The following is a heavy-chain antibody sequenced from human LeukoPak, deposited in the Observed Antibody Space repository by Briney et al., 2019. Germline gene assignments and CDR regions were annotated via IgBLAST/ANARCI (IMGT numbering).Heavy chain of an antibody. J-gene: IGHJ3*02. Sequence: GGSLRLSCTASGFTFTRYRMDWVRQAPGKGLEWVSSIRSSSSEIHYADSVKGRFTISRDNAKKLLYLQMNSLRAEDTAMYYCTRDLDLYNDAFDIWGQGTRVIVSS. D-gene: IGHD1-14*01. CDR1: GFTFTRYR. V-gene: IGHV3-21*01. CDR3: TRDLDLYNDAFDI. CDR2: IRSSSSEI.